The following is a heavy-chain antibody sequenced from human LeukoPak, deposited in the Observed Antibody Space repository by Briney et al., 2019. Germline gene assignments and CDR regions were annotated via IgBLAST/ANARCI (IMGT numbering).Heavy chain of an antibody. J-gene: IGHJ4*02. Sequence: GGSLRLSCAASGFTFSSYAMHWVRQAPGKGLEWVAVISYDGSNKYYADSVKGRFTISRDNSKNTLYLQMNSLRAEDTAVYYWGRGGGGYYGSGSYKDWGQGTLVTVSS. V-gene: IGHV3-30*04. CDR2: ISYDGSNK. D-gene: IGHD3-10*01. CDR3: GRGGGGYYGSGSYKD. CDR1: GFTFSSYA.